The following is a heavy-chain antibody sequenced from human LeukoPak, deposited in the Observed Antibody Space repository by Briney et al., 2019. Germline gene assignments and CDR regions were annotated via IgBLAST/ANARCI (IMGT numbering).Heavy chain of an antibody. Sequence: PSETLSLTCTVSGDSVSSPIHHSAWIRQPPGKGLEWIASIYYTGNTYYNPSLKSRLSISIDASKNYFSLKLSSVTAADTAVYFCTREFTSTSGDWGQGTLVTVSS. V-gene: IGHV4-39*02. CDR2: IYYTGNT. CDR1: GDSVSSPIHH. J-gene: IGHJ4*02. D-gene: IGHD3-3*01. CDR3: TREFTSTSGD.